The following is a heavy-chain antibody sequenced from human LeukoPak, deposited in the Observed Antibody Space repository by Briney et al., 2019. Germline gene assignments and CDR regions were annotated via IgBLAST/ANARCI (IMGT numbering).Heavy chain of an antibody. Sequence: PSETLSLTCTVSGGSISSSSYYWGWIRQPPGKGLEWIGSIYYSGSTYYNPSLKSRVTISVDTSKNQFSLKLSSVTAADTAVYYCARAAAAAGGQYFDYWGQGTVVTVSS. CDR2: IYYSGST. CDR3: ARAAAAAGGQYFDY. CDR1: GGSISSSSYY. V-gene: IGHV4-39*01. J-gene: IGHJ4*02. D-gene: IGHD6-13*01.